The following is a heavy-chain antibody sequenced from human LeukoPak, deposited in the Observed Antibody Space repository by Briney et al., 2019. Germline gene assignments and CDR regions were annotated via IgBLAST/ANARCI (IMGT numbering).Heavy chain of an antibody. J-gene: IGHJ4*02. CDR2: IDSDGSTT. CDR3: AKDRPNIVVVPAALFDY. Sequence: GGSLRLSCAASGFTFSSYWMHWVRQAPGKGLVWVSRIDSDGSTTRYADSVKGRFTISRDNAKNTLYLQMNSLRAEDTAVYYCAKDRPNIVVVPAALFDYWGQGTLVTVSS. D-gene: IGHD2-2*01. V-gene: IGHV3-74*01. CDR1: GFTFSSYW.